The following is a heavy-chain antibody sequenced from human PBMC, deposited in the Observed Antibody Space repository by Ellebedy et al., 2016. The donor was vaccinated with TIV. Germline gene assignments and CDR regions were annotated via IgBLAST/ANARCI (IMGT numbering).Heavy chain of an antibody. J-gene: IGHJ4*02. CDR2: IRYDGTNQ. CDR1: GFAFNKYG. CDR3: AKVLDSVNWGIDH. V-gene: IGHV3-30*02. Sequence: GESLKISCAASGFAFNKYGMHCVRQAPGKGLEWVTFIRYDGTNQYYTDSVKGRFTSSRDNSKNTMYLQMNSLRVEDTAIYYCAKVLDSVNWGIDHWGQGTLVTVSS. D-gene: IGHD7-27*01.